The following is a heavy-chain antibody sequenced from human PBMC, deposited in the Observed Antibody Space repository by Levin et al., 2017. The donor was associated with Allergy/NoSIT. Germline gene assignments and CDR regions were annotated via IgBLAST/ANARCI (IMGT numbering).Heavy chain of an antibody. V-gene: IGHV5-51*01. CDR1: GYTFTNYW. CDR3: ARHEGGGNSGSWYFDL. Sequence: RAGGSLRLSCKGLGYTFTNYWIGWVRQMPGKGLEWMGIIYPGDSDTRYSPSFQGQITISADTSISTAFLQWSSLKASDTAMYYCARHEGGGNSGSWYFDLWGRGTLVTVSS. D-gene: IGHD4-23*01. CDR2: IYPGDSDT. J-gene: IGHJ2*01.